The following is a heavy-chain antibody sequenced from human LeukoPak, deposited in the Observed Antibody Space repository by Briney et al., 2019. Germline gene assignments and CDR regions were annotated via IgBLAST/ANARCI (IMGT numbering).Heavy chain of an antibody. J-gene: IGHJ4*02. V-gene: IGHV1-18*01. D-gene: IGHD3-22*01. CDR3: ARDTNYYDSSGPYY. CDR2: ISAYNGNT. Sequence: ASVKVSCKASGGTFSSYAISWVRQAPGQGLEWMGWISAYNGNTNYAQKLQGRVTMTTDTSTSTAYMELRSLRSEDTAVYYCARDTNYYDSSGPYYWGQGTLVTVSS. CDR1: GGTFSSYA.